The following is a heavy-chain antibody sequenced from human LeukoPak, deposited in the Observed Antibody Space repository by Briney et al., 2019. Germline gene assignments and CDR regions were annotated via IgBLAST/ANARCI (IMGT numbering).Heavy chain of an antibody. CDR3: ARGLAHTAMVLL. J-gene: IGHJ4*02. V-gene: IGHV1-8*01. CDR1: GYTFTSYD. CDR2: MNPNSGNT. Sequence: GASVKVSCKASGYTFTSYDINWVRQATGQGLEGMGWMNPNSGNTGYAQKFQGRVTMTRNTSISTAYMELSSLRSEDTAVYYCARGLAHTAMVLLWGQGTLVTVSS. D-gene: IGHD5-18*01.